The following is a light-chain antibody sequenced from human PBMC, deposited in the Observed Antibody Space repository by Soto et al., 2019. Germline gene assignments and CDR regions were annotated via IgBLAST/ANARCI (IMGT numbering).Light chain of an antibody. V-gene: IGKV3-11*01. Sequence: EIVLTQSPATLSLSPGERATLSCRASQSVSSYLAWYQQKPGQAPRLLIYDASTRATGIPARFSGSGSGTDFTLTISSLEPEDFAVYYCQQRSNWPAAITFGQGTRPAIK. CDR3: QQRSNWPAAIT. J-gene: IGKJ5*01. CDR1: QSVSSY. CDR2: DAS.